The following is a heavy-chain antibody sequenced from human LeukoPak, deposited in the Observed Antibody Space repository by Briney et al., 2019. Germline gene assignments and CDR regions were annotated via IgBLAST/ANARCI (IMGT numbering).Heavy chain of an antibody. J-gene: IGHJ4*02. CDR2: INPNSGVT. Sequence: ASVKVSCKVSGYTLTELSMHWVRQAPGKGLEWMGWINPNSGVTNYAQKFQGRVTLTRDTPISTAYMEVSRLRSDDTAVYYCARAHMTTVTLGDYWGQGSLVTVSS. CDR1: GYTLTELS. V-gene: IGHV1-2*02. D-gene: IGHD4-11*01. CDR3: ARAHMTTVTLGDY.